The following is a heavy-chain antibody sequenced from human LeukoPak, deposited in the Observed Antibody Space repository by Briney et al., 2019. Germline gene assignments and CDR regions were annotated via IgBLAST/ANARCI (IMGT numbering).Heavy chain of an antibody. Sequence: ASVKVSCKASGYTFTGYYIHWVRQAPGQGLEWMGRINPDSGDTDYAQKFQGRVTMTRDTSTSTIYMELSSLRSEDTAVYYCARDEGYCSSISCYLFDYWGQGTLVTVSS. CDR3: ARDEGYCSSISCYLFDY. CDR2: INPDSGDT. D-gene: IGHD2-2*01. J-gene: IGHJ4*02. CDR1: GYTFTGYY. V-gene: IGHV1-2*06.